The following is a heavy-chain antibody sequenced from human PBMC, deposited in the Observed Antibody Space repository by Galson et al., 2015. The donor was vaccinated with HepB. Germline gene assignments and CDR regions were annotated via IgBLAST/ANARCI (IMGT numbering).Heavy chain of an antibody. CDR2: ISYDGSNK. J-gene: IGHJ4*02. Sequence: SLRLSCAASGFTFSSYGMHWVRQAPGKGLEWVAVISYDGSNKYYADSVKGRFTISRDNSKNTLYLQMNSLRAEDTAVYYCAKGNYDFRLGAGGFDYWGQGTLVTVSS. CDR3: AKGNYDFRLGAGGFDY. V-gene: IGHV3-30*18. CDR1: GFTFSSYG. D-gene: IGHD3-3*01.